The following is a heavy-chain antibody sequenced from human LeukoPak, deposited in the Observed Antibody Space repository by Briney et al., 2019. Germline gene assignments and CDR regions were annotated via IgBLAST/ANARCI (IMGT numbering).Heavy chain of an antibody. V-gene: IGHV1-69*01. Sequence: SVTVSCKASGGTFSSYAISWVRQAPGKGLGWMGGIIPIFGTANYAQKLQGRVTITADESTSTAYIEMRSLRAEDTAVYYCARVGSTSCFDYWGQGTLVTVSS. J-gene: IGHJ4*02. CDR1: GGTFSSYA. CDR3: ARVGSTSCFDY. D-gene: IGHD2-2*01. CDR2: IIPIFGTA.